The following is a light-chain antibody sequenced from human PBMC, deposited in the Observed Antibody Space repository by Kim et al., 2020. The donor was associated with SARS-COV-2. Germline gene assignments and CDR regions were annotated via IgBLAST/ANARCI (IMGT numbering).Light chain of an antibody. CDR2: GTS. CDR1: QSVSSSF. V-gene: IGKV3-20*01. J-gene: IGKJ1*01. Sequence: SPGERATHSCRASQSVSSSFLAWYQQKPGQAPRLLIYGTSSRATGVPDRFSGSGSGTDFTLTISRLESEDFAVYYCQQYGSSRWTFGQGTKVDIK. CDR3: QQYGSSRWT.